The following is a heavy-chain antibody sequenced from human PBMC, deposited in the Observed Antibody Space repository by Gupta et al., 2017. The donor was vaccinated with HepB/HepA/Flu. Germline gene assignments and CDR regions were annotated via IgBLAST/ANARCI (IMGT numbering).Heavy chain of an antibody. CDR3: ARRDGYKYSNGVGAFDH. D-gene: IGHD5-24*01. CDR1: GGSISSYY. Sequence: QVQLQESGPGLVKPSETLSLTCTVSGGSISSYYWSWIRQPPGKGLEWIGYIYYSGSTNYNPSLKSRVTISVDTSKNQFSLKLSSVTAADTAVYYCARRDGYKYSNGVGAFDHWGQGTLVTVSS. V-gene: IGHV4-59*08. CDR2: IYYSGST. J-gene: IGHJ4*02.